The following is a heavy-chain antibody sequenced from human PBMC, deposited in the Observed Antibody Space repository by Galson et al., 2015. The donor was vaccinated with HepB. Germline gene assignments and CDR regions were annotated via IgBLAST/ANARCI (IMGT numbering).Heavy chain of an antibody. CDR2: IYYSGST. J-gene: IGHJ4*02. V-gene: IGHV4-39*01. CDR1: GGSISSSSYY. CDR3: ARGASDDSSGYYHDY. D-gene: IGHD3-22*01. Sequence: ETLSLTCTVSGGSISSSSYYWGWIRQPPGKGLEWIGSIYYSGSTYYNPSLKSRVTISVDTSKNQFSLKLSSVTAADTAVYYCARGASDDSSGYYHDYWGQGTLVTVSS.